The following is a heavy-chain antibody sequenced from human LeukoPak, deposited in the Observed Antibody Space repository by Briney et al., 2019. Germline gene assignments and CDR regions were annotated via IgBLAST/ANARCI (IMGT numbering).Heavy chain of an antibody. CDR3: ARPVVNSGSYDY. CDR2: IIPIFGTA. V-gene: IGHV1-69*13. CDR1: GGTLSSYP. J-gene: IGHJ4*02. D-gene: IGHD1-26*01. Sequence: GASVKVSCKASGGTLSSYPISWVRQAPGQGLEWMGGIIPIFGTANYAQKFQGRVTITADESTSTAYMELSSLRSEDTAVYYCARPVVNSGSYDYWGQGTLVTVSS.